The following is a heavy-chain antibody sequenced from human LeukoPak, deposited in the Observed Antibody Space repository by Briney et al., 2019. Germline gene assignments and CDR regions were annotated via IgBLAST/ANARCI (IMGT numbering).Heavy chain of an antibody. CDR1: GYTFTGYY. Sequence: ASVKFSCKASGYTFTGYYMHWVRQAPGQGLEWMGWINPNSGGTNYAQKFQGRVTMTRDTSISTAYMELSRLRSDDTAVYYCARDLAGVLLWFGELSRTFDYWGQGTLVTVSS. CDR3: ARDLAGVLLWFGELSRTFDY. CDR2: INPNSGGT. J-gene: IGHJ4*02. D-gene: IGHD3-10*01. V-gene: IGHV1-2*02.